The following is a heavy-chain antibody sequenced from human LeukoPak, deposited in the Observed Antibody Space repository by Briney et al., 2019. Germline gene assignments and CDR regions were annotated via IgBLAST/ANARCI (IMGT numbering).Heavy chain of an antibody. D-gene: IGHD4-23*01. CDR3: ATWDGGARFYFHY. CDR1: GYTLSELS. V-gene: IGHV1-24*01. CDR2: FDPIDVET. J-gene: IGHJ4*02. Sequence: ASVKVSCKVSGYTLSELSMHWMRQAPGKGLEWMGGFDPIDVETLYAQKFQGRVTMTEDTSTDTAYMELSSLTSEDTAVYYCATWDGGARFYFHYWGQGTLVTVSS.